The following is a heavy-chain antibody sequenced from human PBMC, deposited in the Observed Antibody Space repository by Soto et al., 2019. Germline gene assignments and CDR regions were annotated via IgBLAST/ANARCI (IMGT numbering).Heavy chain of an antibody. V-gene: IGHV1-69*01. CDR2: IIPIFGTA. Sequence: QVQLVQSGAEVKKPGSSVKFSCKASGGTFSSSAISWVRQAPGQVLEWMGGIIPIFGTANYAQKFQGRVTINADESTSTAYMELSSLRSEDTAVYYCARPRSQDYNLMRGPLDYWGQVTLVTVSS. J-gene: IGHJ4*02. CDR3: ARPRSQDYNLMRGPLDY. CDR1: GGTFSSSA. D-gene: IGHD4-4*01.